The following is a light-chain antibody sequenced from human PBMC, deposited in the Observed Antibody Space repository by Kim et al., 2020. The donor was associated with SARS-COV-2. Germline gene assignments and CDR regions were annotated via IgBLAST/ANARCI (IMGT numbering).Light chain of an antibody. J-gene: IGLJ3*02. CDR1: SNNVASEG. CDR3: TAWDSSLRAWV. Sequence: QAGLTQPPSVSKDLRQTATLTCTGNSNNVASEGAAWLQQHQGHPPKLLSYRNNKRPSGIPERFSASRSANTASLTISGLQAEDEADYYCTAWDSSLRAWVFGGGTQLTVL. CDR2: RNN. V-gene: IGLV10-54*01.